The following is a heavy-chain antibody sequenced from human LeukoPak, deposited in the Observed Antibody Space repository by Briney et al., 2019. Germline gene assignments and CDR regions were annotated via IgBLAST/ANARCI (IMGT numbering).Heavy chain of an antibody. CDR3: ARNLWFGKSSDACDM. Sequence: ASVKVSCKAFGDTFTSNYMHWVRQAPGQGREWMGVISPSSGSTNYAQKFQGRVTLTRDTSISTPYMDMSSVRPEDTAVYYCARNLWFGKSSDACDMWGQGTMVTVSS. J-gene: IGHJ3*02. CDR2: ISPSSGST. CDR1: GDTFTSNY. V-gene: IGHV1-46*01. D-gene: IGHD3-10*01.